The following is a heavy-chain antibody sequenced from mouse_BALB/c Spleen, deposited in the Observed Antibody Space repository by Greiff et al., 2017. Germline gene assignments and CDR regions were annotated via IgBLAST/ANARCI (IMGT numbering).Heavy chain of an antibody. Sequence: EVQLQESGTVLARPGASVKMSCKASGYTFTSYWMHWVKQRPGQGLEWIGAIYPGNSDTSYNQKFKGKAKLTAVTSTSTAYMELSSLTNEDSAVYYCTRAYETGVFDYWGQGTTLTVSS. D-gene: IGHD6-5*01. CDR3: TRAYETGVFDY. J-gene: IGHJ2*01. CDR2: IYPGNSDT. V-gene: IGHV1-5*01. CDR1: GYTFTSYW.